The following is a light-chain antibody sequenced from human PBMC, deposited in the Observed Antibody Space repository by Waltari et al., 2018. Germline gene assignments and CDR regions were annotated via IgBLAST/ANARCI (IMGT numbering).Light chain of an antibody. CDR2: GAS. Sequence: EIVLTQSPGNLSLSPGERATLSCRTSQRLTKNYLAWYQQKPGQAPRLLIYGASSRAAGIPDRFSGSGSGTDFTLTISRLEPEDFAVYYCQQYGSSVLYTFGQGTKLEIK. J-gene: IGKJ2*01. CDR3: QQYGSSVLYT. V-gene: IGKV3-20*01. CDR1: QRLTKNY.